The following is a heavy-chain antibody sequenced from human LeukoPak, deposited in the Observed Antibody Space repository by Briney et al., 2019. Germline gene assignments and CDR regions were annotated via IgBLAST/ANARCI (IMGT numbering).Heavy chain of an antibody. D-gene: IGHD2-15*01. CDR1: GVSISSYY. J-gene: IGHJ4*02. V-gene: IGHV4-59*01. Sequence: SETLSLTCTVSGVSISSYYWSWIRQPPGKGLEWIGYIYYSGSTNYNPSLKSRVTISVDTSKNQFSLKLSSVTAADTAVYYCARVGGYCSGGSCGGYYFDYWGQGTLVTVSS. CDR3: ARVGGYCSGGSCGGYYFDY. CDR2: IYYSGST.